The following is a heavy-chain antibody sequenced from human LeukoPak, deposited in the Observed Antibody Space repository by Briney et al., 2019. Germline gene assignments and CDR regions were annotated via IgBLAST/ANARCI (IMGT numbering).Heavy chain of an antibody. D-gene: IGHD5-18*01. CDR3: AKDMYRYSYGLGPAFDI. CDR1: GFTFSSYW. Sequence: PGGSLRLSCAASGFTFSSYWMHWVRQAPGKGLVWVSRINSDGSSTSYADSVKGRFTISRDNAKNSLYLQMNSLRAEDTALYYCAKDMYRYSYGLGPAFDIWGQGTMVTVSS. CDR2: INSDGSST. J-gene: IGHJ3*02. V-gene: IGHV3-74*01.